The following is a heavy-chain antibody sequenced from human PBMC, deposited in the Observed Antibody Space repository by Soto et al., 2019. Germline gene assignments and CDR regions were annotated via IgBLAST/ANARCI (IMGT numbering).Heavy chain of an antibody. J-gene: IGHJ4*02. D-gene: IGHD4-17*01. V-gene: IGHV4-4*02. Sequence: QVQLQGSGPGLVRPSGTLSLTCVVSGGSISSSNWWSWVRQPPEKGLEWIGEIHHSGSTNYNPSLKSRVTMSVDKSTNQFSLTVSSVTAADTAVYYCAGRGTTVTTPSFDYWGQGAQVTVSS. CDR2: IHHSGST. CDR3: AGRGTTVTTPSFDY. CDR1: GGSISSSNW.